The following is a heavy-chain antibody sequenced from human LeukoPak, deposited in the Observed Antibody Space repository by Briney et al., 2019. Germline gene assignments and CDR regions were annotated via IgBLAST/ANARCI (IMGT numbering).Heavy chain of an antibody. Sequence: GESLKISCKGSGYSFSTFWIGWVRQTPGKGLEWMGLIYPGDSDTRYSPSFQGQVTISADKSISTAYLQWSSLKASDTAMYYCARSLSRLDYWGQGTLVTVSS. CDR2: IYPGDSDT. CDR3: ARSLSRLDY. J-gene: IGHJ4*02. CDR1: GYSFSTFW. V-gene: IGHV5-51*01.